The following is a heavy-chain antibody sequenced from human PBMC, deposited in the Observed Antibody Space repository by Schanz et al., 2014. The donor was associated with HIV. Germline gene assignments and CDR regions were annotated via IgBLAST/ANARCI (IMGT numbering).Heavy chain of an antibody. CDR2: IDGVGDNT. CDR3: ARVFGRTYGLPDY. J-gene: IGHJ4*02. Sequence: VQLVESGGGVVQPGRSLRLSCAASGFTFSDYAMTWVRQAPGKGLEWVSAIDGVGDNTYYADSVKGRFTISRDNARTSLYLQMNSLRAEDTAVYYCARVFGRTYGLPDYWGQGTLVTVSS. D-gene: IGHD3-10*01. V-gene: IGHV3-23*04. CDR1: GFTFSDYA.